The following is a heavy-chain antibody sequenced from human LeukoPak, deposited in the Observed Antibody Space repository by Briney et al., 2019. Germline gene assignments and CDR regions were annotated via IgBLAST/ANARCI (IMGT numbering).Heavy chain of an antibody. V-gene: IGHV3-7*01. CDR1: GFTFSSYW. CDR2: IKQDGSEK. CDR3: ARGRGNSSSWYWDY. Sequence: GGSLRLSCAASGFTFSSYWMAWVRQAPGKWLEWVANIKQDGSEKYYVDSAKGRFTISRDNGKKSLYLQMNSLRVEDTAVYYCARGRGNSSSWYWDYWGQGTLVTVSS. D-gene: IGHD6-13*01. J-gene: IGHJ4*02.